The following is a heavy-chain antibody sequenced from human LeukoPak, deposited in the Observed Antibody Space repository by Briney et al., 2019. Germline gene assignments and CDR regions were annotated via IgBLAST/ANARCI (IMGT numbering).Heavy chain of an antibody. V-gene: IGHV4-59*01. CDR1: GGSISSYY. D-gene: IGHD3-22*01. J-gene: IGHJ4*02. Sequence: SETLSLTCTVSGGSISSYYWSWIRQPPGKGLEWIGHIYYNGITNYNPSLKSRVIMSVDTSKTHLSLRLSSVTAADTAVYYCARLHYDSSGNYYFDYWGQGTLVTVSS. CDR2: IYYNGIT. CDR3: ARLHYDSSGNYYFDY.